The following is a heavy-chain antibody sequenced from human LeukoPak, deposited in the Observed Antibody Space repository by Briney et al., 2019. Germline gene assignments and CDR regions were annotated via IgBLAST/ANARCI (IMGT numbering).Heavy chain of an antibody. Sequence: GESLKISCKASGYSFTSYWIGWVRQMPGKGLEWMGIIDPSDSETRYTPSFQGQVTISVDKSLTTAYLQWNSLKASDTAMYYCARQTAMGRSGDYWGQGTLVTISS. V-gene: IGHV5-51*01. CDR2: IDPSDSET. D-gene: IGHD5-18*01. CDR3: ARQTAMGRSGDY. J-gene: IGHJ4*02. CDR1: GYSFTSYW.